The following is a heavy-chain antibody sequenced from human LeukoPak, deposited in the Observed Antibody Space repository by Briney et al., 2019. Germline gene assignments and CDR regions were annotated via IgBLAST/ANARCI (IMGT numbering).Heavy chain of an antibody. CDR2: IYHSGST. D-gene: IGHD1-26*01. CDR1: GGSISSSNW. Sequence: SETLSLTCAVSGGSISSSNWWSWVRQPPGKGLEWIGEIYHSGSTNYNPSLKSRVTMSVDTSKNQFSLKLSSVTAADTAVYYCARDASRGTYFSWFDPWGQGTLVTVSS. J-gene: IGHJ5*02. V-gene: IGHV4-4*02. CDR3: ARDASRGTYFSWFDP.